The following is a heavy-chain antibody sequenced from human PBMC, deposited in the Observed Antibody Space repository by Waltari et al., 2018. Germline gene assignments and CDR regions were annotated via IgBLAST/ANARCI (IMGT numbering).Heavy chain of an antibody. J-gene: IGHJ4*02. CDR1: GFTFSRYW. CDR3: ARDPMAYSYVPWYFDY. D-gene: IGHD5-18*01. CDR2: IKQDGSEK. V-gene: IGHV3-7*01. Sequence: EVQLVESGGGLVQSGGSLRLSGTGLGFTFSRYWMTWVRQAPGKGLEWVANIKQDGSEKYYVDSVKGRFTISRDNAKNSLYLQMNSLRAEDTAVYYCARDPMAYSYVPWYFDYWGQGALVTVSS.